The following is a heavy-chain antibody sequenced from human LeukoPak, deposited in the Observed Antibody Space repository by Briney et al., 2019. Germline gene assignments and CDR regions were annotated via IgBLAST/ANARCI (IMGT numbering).Heavy chain of an antibody. CDR1: GFTFSNAW. Sequence: PGGSLRLSCAASGFTFSNAWMSWVRQAPGKGLEWVGRIKSKTDGGTTDYAAPVKGRFTISRDDSKNTLYLQMNSLKTEDTAVHYCTTQTRDFWSGYYNYYFDYWGQGTLVTVSS. J-gene: IGHJ4*02. V-gene: IGHV3-15*01. CDR2: IKSKTDGGTT. CDR3: TTQTRDFWSGYYNYYFDY. D-gene: IGHD3-3*01.